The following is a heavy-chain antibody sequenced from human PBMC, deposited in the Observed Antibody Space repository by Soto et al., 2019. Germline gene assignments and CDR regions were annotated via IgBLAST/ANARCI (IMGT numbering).Heavy chain of an antibody. V-gene: IGHV1-69*13. CDR2: IIPIFGTA. CDR3: ASDTMVRGVIHGAFDI. J-gene: IGHJ3*02. D-gene: IGHD3-10*01. CDR1: GGTFSSYA. Sequence: SVKVSCKASGGTFSSYAISWVRQAPGQGLEWMGGIIPIFGTANYAQKFQGRVTITADESTSTAYMELSSLRSEDTAVYYCASDTMVRGVIHGAFDIWGQGTMVTVSS.